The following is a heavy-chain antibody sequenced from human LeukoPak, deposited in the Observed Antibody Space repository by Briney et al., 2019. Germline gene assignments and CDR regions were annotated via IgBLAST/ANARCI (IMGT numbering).Heavy chain of an antibody. CDR1: GFTFSSYA. CDR2: ISGSGGST. CDR3: ARGAYGSGSYYEAY. Sequence: GGSLRLSCAASGFTFSSYAMSWVRQAPGKGLEWVSAISGSGGSTYYADSVKGRFTISRDNSKNTLYLQMNSLRAEDTAVYYCARGAYGSGSYYEAYWGQGTLVTVSS. J-gene: IGHJ4*02. D-gene: IGHD3-10*01. V-gene: IGHV3-23*01.